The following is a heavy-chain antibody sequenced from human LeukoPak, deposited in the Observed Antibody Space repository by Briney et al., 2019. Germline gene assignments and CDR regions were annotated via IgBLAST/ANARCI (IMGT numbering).Heavy chain of an antibody. Sequence: GGSLRLSCAASGFIFSKSAMTWVRQAPGKGLEWDSAILVSGGSTYYADSVKGRFTISRDNSKNTLYLQMNSLRVEDTAVYYCAKDGGSGWAFDYWGQGTLVTVSS. CDR2: ILVSGGST. J-gene: IGHJ4*02. D-gene: IGHD6-19*01. V-gene: IGHV3-23*01. CDR3: AKDGGSGWAFDY. CDR1: GFIFSKSA.